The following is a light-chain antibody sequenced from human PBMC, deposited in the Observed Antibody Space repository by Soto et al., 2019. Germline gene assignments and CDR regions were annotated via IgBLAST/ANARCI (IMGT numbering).Light chain of an antibody. CDR3: SSYTDTNPYV. CDR2: EAT. Sequence: QSALAQPASVSGSPGQSITISCTGTISDVENYRLISWYQHHPGKVPKVVIFEATKRPSGVSTRFSGSKSGNTASLTISGLQAEDEADYYCSSYTDTNPYVFGSGTKVTVL. V-gene: IGLV2-23*01. CDR1: ISDVENYRL. J-gene: IGLJ1*01.